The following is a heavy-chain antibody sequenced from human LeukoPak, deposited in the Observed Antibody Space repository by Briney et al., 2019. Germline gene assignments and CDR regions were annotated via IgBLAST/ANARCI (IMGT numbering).Heavy chain of an antibody. V-gene: IGHV4-39*01. Sequence: SETLSLTCTVSGGSISSSSYYWGWIRQPPGKGLVWIGSIYYSGSTYYNPSLKSRVTISVDTSKNQFSLKLSSVTAADTAVYYCARGVRPYSSSWYGEDWFDPWGQGTLVTVSS. J-gene: IGHJ5*02. CDR1: GGSISSSSYY. CDR2: IYYSGST. D-gene: IGHD6-13*01. CDR3: ARGVRPYSSSWYGEDWFDP.